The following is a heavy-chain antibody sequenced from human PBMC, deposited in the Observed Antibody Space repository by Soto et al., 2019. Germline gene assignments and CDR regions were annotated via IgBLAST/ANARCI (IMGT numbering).Heavy chain of an antibody. J-gene: IGHJ4*02. D-gene: IGHD3-10*01. CDR2: IWYDGSNK. CDR3: ARDLGYYYGSGPGD. CDR1: GFTFSSYG. Sequence: QVQLVESGGGVVQPGRSLRLSCAASGFTFSSYGMHWVRQAPGKGLEWVAVIWYDGSNKYYADSVKGRFTISRDNSKNTLYLQMISLRAEDTAVYYCARDLGYYYGSGPGDWGQGTLVTVSS. V-gene: IGHV3-33*01.